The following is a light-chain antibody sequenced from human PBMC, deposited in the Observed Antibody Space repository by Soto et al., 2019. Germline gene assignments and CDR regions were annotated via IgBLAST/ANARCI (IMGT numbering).Light chain of an antibody. J-gene: IGLJ3*02. CDR2: NTD. Sequence: QTVVTQEPSFSVSPGGTVTLTCGLSSGSVSTSYYPSWYQQTPGQAPRTLIYNTDARSSGVPDRSSGSILGNKAALTITGAQAVVVCVFYCLLVRGGGIWVFGKGTNLPV. CDR1: SGSVSTSYY. CDR3: LLVRGGGIWV. V-gene: IGLV8-61*01.